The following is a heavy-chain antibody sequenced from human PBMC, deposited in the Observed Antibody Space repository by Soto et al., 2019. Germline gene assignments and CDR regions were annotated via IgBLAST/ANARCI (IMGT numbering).Heavy chain of an antibody. CDR3: ARGESTVTTFHVTRYYYYYMDV. CDR1: GFTVSSNY. V-gene: IGHV3-66*01. D-gene: IGHD4-17*01. J-gene: IGHJ6*03. CDR2: IYSGGST. Sequence: GGSLRLSCAASGFTVSSNYMSWVRQAPGKGLEWVSVIYSGGSTYYADSVKGRFTITRDNSKNTLYLQMNSLKAEDTAVYYCARGESTVTTFHVTRYYYYYMDVWGKGTTVTVSS.